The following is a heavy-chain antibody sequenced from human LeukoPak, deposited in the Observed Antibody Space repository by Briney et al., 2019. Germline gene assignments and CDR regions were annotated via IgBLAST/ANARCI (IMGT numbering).Heavy chain of an antibody. J-gene: IGHJ4*02. CDR2: TYSRSKWYN. CDR3: ARVDDGAFDY. D-gene: IGHD1-1*01. CDR1: GDSVSSNSVA. V-gene: IGHV6-1*01. Sequence: SQTLSLTCAISGDSVSSNSVAWNWIRQSPSRGLGWLGRTYSRSKWYNDYAVSVKSRITINPDTSKNQFSLQLNSVTPEDTAVYFCARVDDGAFDYWGQGTLVTDSS.